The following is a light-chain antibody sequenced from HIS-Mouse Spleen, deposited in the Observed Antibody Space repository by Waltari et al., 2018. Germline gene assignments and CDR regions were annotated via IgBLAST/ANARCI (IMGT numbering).Light chain of an antibody. J-gene: IGKJ4*01. CDR3: QQFNSYPYST. V-gene: IGKV1-13*02. CDR2: DAS. Sequence: AIQLTQSPSSLSASVGDRVTITCRASQGISSALAWYQQKPGKAPKLLIYDASSLESGVPSRFSGNGSGTDFTLTISSLQPEDFATYYCQQFNSYPYSTFGGGTKVEIK. CDR1: QGISSA.